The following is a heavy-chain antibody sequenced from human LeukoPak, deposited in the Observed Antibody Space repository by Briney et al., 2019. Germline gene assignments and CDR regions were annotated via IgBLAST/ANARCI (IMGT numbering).Heavy chain of an antibody. CDR1: GFTFSSYS. D-gene: IGHD7-27*01. CDR3: AKDPINWGSIYFDC. V-gene: IGHV3-48*04. Sequence: GGSLRLSCAASGFTFSSYSMNWVRQAPGKGLEWVSYISSSSSTIYYADSVKGRFTISRDNAKNSLYLQMNSLTAEDTAVYWCAKDPINWGSIYFDCWGQGTLVTASS. CDR2: ISSSSSTI. J-gene: IGHJ4*02.